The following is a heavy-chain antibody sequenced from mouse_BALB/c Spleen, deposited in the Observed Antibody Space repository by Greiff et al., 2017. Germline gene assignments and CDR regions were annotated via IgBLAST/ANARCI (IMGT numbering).Heavy chain of an antibody. CDR3: ARGGTTVVDPMDY. CDR1: GFNIKDYY. D-gene: IGHD1-1*01. V-gene: IGHV14-1*02. CDR2: IDPENGNT. Sequence: EVQLQQSGAELVRPGALVKLSCKASGFNIKDYYMHWVKQRPEQGLEWIGWIDPENGNTIYDPKFQGKASITADTSSNTAYLQLSSLTSEDTAVYYCARGGTTVVDPMDYWGQGTSVTVSS. J-gene: IGHJ4*01.